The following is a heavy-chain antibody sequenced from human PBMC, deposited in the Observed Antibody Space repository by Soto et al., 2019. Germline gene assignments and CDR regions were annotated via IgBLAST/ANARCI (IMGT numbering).Heavy chain of an antibody. J-gene: IGHJ6*02. CDR3: ARRSSILVVPAAIMYYYGMDV. Sequence: SVKVSCKASGGTFSSYAISWVRQAPGQGLEWMGGIIPIFGTANYAQKFQGRVTITADESTSTAYMELSSLRSEDTAVYYCARRSSILVVPAAIMYYYGMDVWGQGTTVTVSS. D-gene: IGHD2-2*01. CDR1: GGTFSSYA. CDR2: IIPIFGTA. V-gene: IGHV1-69*13.